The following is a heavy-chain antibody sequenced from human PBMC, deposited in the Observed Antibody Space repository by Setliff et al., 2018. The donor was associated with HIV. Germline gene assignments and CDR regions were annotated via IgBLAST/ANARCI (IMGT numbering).Heavy chain of an antibody. CDR3: ARVADSSGYYHLDY. CDR2: VYHSGGS. CDR1: GGSFSGYS. J-gene: IGHJ4*02. D-gene: IGHD3-22*01. V-gene: IGHV4-34*01. Sequence: PSETLSLTCAVYGGSFSGYSWSWIRQPPGKGPEWIGEVYHSGGSNYNPSLKSRVTISVDTSKKQFSLKLSSVTAADTAVYHCARVADSSGYYHLDYWGQGTLVTVSS.